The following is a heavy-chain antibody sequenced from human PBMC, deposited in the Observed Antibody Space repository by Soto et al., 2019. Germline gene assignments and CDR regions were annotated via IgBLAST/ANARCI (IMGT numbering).Heavy chain of an antibody. CDR3: ARSSHKESSFDP. D-gene: IGHD6-13*01. CDR2: IYTSGST. Sequence: QVQLQESGPGLVKPSETLSLTCTVSGGSVSNLYWNWIRQPAGKRLVWIGRIYTSGSTNYNPSLRSRVTMSIDTSRNQFSLKLNSVTAADTPVYYCARSSHKESSFDPWGQGTLVTVSS. CDR1: GGSVSNLY. V-gene: IGHV4-4*07. J-gene: IGHJ5*02.